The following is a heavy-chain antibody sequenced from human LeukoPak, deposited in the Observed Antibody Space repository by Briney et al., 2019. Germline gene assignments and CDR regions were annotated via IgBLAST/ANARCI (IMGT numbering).Heavy chain of an antibody. CDR3: AKAYSYGYRAFDY. Sequence: PGGSLRLSCAASGFTFSSYAMSWVRQAPGKGLEWVSAISGSGGSTYYADSVKGRFTISRDSSKNTLYLQMNSLRAEDTAVYYCAKAYSYGYRAFDYWGQGTLVTVSS. J-gene: IGHJ4*02. V-gene: IGHV3-23*01. CDR1: GFTFSSYA. CDR2: ISGSGGST. D-gene: IGHD5-18*01.